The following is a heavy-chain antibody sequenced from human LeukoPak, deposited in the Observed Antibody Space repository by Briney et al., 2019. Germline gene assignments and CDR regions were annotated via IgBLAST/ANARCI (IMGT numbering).Heavy chain of an antibody. CDR1: GGSISRYY. D-gene: IGHD2-8*01. CDR3: ARGAMYGVY. J-gene: IGHJ4*02. CDR2: IYYSGST. V-gene: IGHV4-59*01. Sequence: SETLSLTCTVSGGSISRYYWSWIRQPPGKGLEWIGYIYYSGSTNYNPSLKSRVTISVDTSKNQFSLKLSSVTAADTAVYYCARGAMYGVYWGQGTLVTVSS.